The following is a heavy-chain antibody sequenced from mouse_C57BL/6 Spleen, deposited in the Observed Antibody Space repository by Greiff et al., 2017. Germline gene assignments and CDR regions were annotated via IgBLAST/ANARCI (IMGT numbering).Heavy chain of an antibody. V-gene: IGHV1-55*01. Sequence: VQLQQPGAELVKPGASVKMSCKASGYTFTSYWLTWVKQRPGQGLEWIGDIYPGSGSTNYNEKFKSKATLTVDTSSSTAYMQLSSLTSEDSAVYYCATHDGYNWYFDVWGTGTTVTVSS. CDR2: IYPGSGST. D-gene: IGHD2-3*01. CDR3: ATHDGYNWYFDV. CDR1: GYTFTSYW. J-gene: IGHJ1*03.